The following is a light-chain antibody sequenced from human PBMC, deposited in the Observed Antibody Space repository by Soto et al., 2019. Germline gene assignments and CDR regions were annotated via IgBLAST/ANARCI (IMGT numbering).Light chain of an antibody. J-gene: IGKJ4*01. CDR1: QSVSSSY. CDR2: GAS. CDR3: QHYRTS. Sequence: EIVLTQSPGILSLSPGERATLSCRASQSVSSSYLAWYQQKPGQAPRQLIYGASSRATGIPDRFSGSGSGTHFTLTIARLEPEDFAVYYCQHYRTSFGGGTRVEIK. V-gene: IGKV3-20*01.